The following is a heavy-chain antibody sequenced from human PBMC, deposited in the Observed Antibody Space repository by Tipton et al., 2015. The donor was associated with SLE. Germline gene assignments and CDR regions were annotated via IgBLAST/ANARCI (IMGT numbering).Heavy chain of an antibody. D-gene: IGHD3-3*01. CDR3: ARVSSITIFGVVTRWFDP. CDR2: INHSGST. J-gene: IGHJ5*02. V-gene: IGHV4-34*01. CDR1: GGSFSGYY. Sequence: TLSLTCAVYGGSFSGYYWSWIRQPPGKGLEWIGEINHSGSTNYNPSLKSRVTISVDTSKNQFSLKLSSVTAADTAVYCCARVSSITIFGVVTRWFDPWGQGTLVTVSS.